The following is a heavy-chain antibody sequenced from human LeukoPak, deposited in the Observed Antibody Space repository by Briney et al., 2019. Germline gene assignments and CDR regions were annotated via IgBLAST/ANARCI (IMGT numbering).Heavy chain of an antibody. CDR2: INPNSGGT. CDR3: ARGSIVGATFDYFDY. V-gene: IGHV1-2*02. J-gene: IGHJ4*02. D-gene: IGHD1-26*01. Sequence: ASVKVSCKASRYSFTGYYLHWVRQAPRQGLEWMGWINPNSGGTNYAQKFQGRVTMTRDTSISTAYMELSRLRSDDTAVYYCARGSIVGATFDYFDYWGQGTLVTVSS. CDR1: RYSFTGYY.